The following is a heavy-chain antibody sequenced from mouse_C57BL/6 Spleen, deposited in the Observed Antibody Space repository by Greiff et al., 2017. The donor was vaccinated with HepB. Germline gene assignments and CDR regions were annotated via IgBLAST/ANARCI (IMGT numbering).Heavy chain of an antibody. CDR2: IDPSDSYT. Sequence: QVQLQQPGAELVLPGASVKLSCKASGYTFTSYWMHWVKQRPGQGLEWIGEIDPSDSYTKYNQKFKGKSTLTVDKSSSPAYMQLSSLTSEDSAVYYCATGWASRDWFAYWGQGTRVTVSA. D-gene: IGHD1-1*02. J-gene: IGHJ3*01. CDR1: GYTFTSYW. V-gene: IGHV1-69*01. CDR3: ATGWASRDWFAY.